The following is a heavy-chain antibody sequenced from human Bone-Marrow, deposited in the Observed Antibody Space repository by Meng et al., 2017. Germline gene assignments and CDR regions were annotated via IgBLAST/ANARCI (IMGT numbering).Heavy chain of an antibody. CDR3: TTGVSVTSY. Sequence: GESLKISCAASGFTFSSYGMHWVRQAPGKGLEWVGRIKSETDGGTTDYAAPVKGRFTISRDDSENTLYLQLNSLKTEDTAVYYCTTGVSVTSYWGHGTLVTVSS. J-gene: IGHJ4*01. D-gene: IGHD3-16*01. CDR2: IKSETDGGTT. CDR1: GFTFSSYG. V-gene: IGHV3-15*01.